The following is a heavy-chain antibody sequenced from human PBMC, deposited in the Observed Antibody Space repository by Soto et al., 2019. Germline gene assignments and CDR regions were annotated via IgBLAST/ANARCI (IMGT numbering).Heavy chain of an antibody. V-gene: IGHV3-30-3*01. J-gene: IGHJ4*02. CDR3: ARDRDLRFGELELLDY. CDR2: ISYDGSNK. Sequence: QVQLVESGGGVVQPGRSLRLSCAASGFTFSSYAMHWVRQAPGKGLEWVAVISYDGSNKYYADSVKGRFTISRDNSKNTLYLQMNSLRPEDTAVYYCARDRDLRFGELELLDYWGQGTLVTVSS. CDR1: GFTFSSYA. D-gene: IGHD3-10*01.